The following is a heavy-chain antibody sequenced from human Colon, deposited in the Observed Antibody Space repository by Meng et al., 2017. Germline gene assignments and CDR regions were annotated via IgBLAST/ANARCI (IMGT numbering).Heavy chain of an antibody. CDR3: TRGLEFYRFEY. V-gene: IGHV6-1*01. CDR2: TYYRAKWNH. CDR1: GDSVSRKTAV. J-gene: IGHJ4*02. D-gene: IGHD3-16*02. Sequence: HQTGPGLVKPSQTLPLTCAIYGDSVSRKTAVWNGIRQSPSRGLGWLGRTYYRAKWNHDYAESLRGRITINPDTSNNQISLQLNSVTPEDTAVYYCTRGLEFYRFEYWGQGTLVTVSS.